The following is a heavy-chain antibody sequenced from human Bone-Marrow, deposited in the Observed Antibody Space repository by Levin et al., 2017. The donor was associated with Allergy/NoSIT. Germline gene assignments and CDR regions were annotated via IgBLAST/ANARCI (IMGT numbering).Heavy chain of an antibody. V-gene: IGHV1-2*06. CDR2: INPNSGGT. J-gene: IGHJ3*02. Sequence: GESLKISCKASGYKFRDYYMHWVRQAPGQGLEWMGLINPNSGGTNSAQTFQGRVTMTRDTSISTAYMELTRLRSDDTAVYYCARDASLYSYGSSDAFDIWGQGTMVTVSS. CDR1: GYKFRDYY. D-gene: IGHD5-18*01. CDR3: ARDASLYSYGSSDAFDI.